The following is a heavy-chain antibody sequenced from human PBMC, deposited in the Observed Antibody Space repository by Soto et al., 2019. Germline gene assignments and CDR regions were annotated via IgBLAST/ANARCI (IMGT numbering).Heavy chain of an antibody. CDR1: GGSISSSSYY. CDR3: ARCGDYEGGNWFDP. CDR2: IYCSGST. D-gene: IGHD4-17*01. J-gene: IGHJ5*02. V-gene: IGHV4-39*01. Sequence: SETLSLTCTVSGGSISSSSYYWGWIRQPPGKGLEWIGSIYCSGSTYYNPSLKSRVTISVDTSKNQFSLKLSSVTAADTAVYYCARCGDYEGGNWFDPWGQGTLVTVSS.